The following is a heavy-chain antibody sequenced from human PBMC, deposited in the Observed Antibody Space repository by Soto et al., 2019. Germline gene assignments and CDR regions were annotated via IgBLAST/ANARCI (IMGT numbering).Heavy chain of an antibody. J-gene: IGHJ5*02. CDR2: IYYSGST. Sequence: SETLSLTCTVSGGSISSGGYYWSWIRQHPGKGLEWIGYIYYSGSTYYNPSLKSRVTISVDTSKNQFSLKLSSVTAADTAVYYCASSRYDFWSGYSFSWFDPWGQGTLVTVSS. V-gene: IGHV4-31*03. CDR3: ASSRYDFWSGYSFSWFDP. D-gene: IGHD3-3*01. CDR1: GGSISSGGYY.